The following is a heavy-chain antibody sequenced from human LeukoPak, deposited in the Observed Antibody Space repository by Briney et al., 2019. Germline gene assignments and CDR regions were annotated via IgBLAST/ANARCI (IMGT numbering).Heavy chain of an antibody. CDR1: GGSFSGYY. D-gene: IGHD5-12*01. CDR3: ARSREWLRFFDY. CDR2: INHSGST. J-gene: IGHJ4*02. V-gene: IGHV4-34*01. Sequence: SETLSLTCAVYGGSFSGYYWSWIRQPPGKGLEWIGEINHSGSTNYNPSLKSRVTISVDTSKNQFSLKLSSVTAADTAVCYCARSREWLRFFDYWGQGTLVTVSS.